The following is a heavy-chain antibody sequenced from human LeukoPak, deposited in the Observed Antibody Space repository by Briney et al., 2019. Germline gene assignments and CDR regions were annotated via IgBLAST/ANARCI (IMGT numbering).Heavy chain of an antibody. CDR1: GFTFSSYG. V-gene: IGHV3-NL1*01. CDR3: ARVPCGGDCYWHFDL. CDR2: IYSGGST. J-gene: IGHJ2*01. D-gene: IGHD2-21*02. Sequence: GGSLRLSCAASGFTFSSYGMHWVRQAPGKGLEWVSIIYSGGSTYYGDSVKGRFTISRDNSKNTLYLQMNSLRVEDTAVYYCARVPCGGDCYWHFDLWGRGTLVTVSS.